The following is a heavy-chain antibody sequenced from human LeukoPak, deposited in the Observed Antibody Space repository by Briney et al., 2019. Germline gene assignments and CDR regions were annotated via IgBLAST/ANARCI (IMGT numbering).Heavy chain of an antibody. CDR2: IFYSGIT. V-gene: IGHV4-59*01. Sequence: SETLSLTCTVSGGSISNDYWSWIRQPPGKGLEYIGYIFYSGITNYNPSLKSRVTISVDTSKSQFPLKLTSVTAADTAVYYCARLGARGENSGYYAYFDYWGQGTLVTVSS. D-gene: IGHD3-22*01. CDR1: GGSISNDY. CDR3: ARLGARGENSGYYAYFDY. J-gene: IGHJ4*02.